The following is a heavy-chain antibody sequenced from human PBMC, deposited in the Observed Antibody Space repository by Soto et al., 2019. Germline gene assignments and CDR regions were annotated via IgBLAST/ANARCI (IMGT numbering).Heavy chain of an antibody. D-gene: IGHD3-16*02. V-gene: IGHV4-39*01. CDR1: GGSISSSSYY. Sequence: SETLSLTCTVSGGSISSSSYYWGWIRQPPEKGLEWIGSIYCSGSTYYNPSLKSRVTISVDTSKNQFSLKLSSVTAADTAVYYCARREVVITFGGVIVAPGPLFDYWGQGTLVTVSS. CDR3: ARREVVITFGGVIVAPGPLFDY. J-gene: IGHJ4*02. CDR2: IYCSGST.